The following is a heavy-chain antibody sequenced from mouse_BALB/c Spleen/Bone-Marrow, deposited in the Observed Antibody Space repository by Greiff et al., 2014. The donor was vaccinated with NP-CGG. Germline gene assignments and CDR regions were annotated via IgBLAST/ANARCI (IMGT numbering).Heavy chain of an antibody. J-gene: IGHJ3*01. D-gene: IGHD2-14*01. CDR2: VNPYNDGT. V-gene: IGHV1-14*01. CDR3: ARWDYRYDGAWFAY. Sequence: VQLQQSGPELVKPGASVKMSCKASGYSFTSYVIQWVKQKPGQGLEWIGYVNPYNDGTNYNEKFKGKATLTSDKSSSTAYMELSSLTSEDSAVYYCARWDYRYDGAWFAYWGQGTLVTVSA. CDR1: GYSFTSYV.